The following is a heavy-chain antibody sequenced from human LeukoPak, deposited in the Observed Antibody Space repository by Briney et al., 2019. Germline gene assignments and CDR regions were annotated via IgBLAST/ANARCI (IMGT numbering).Heavy chain of an antibody. Sequence: GGTLRLSCAGSGFPFSSHGMNWVRQAPGKGLEWVSGISPGGPTYYADSVKGRFSISRDDSKNTLYLQMNSLRAEDTAVYYCAKEGSGWFGGIDYWGQGTLVTVSS. D-gene: IGHD6-19*01. V-gene: IGHV3-23*01. J-gene: IGHJ4*02. CDR3: AKEGSGWFGGIDY. CDR1: GFPFSSHG. CDR2: ISPGGPT.